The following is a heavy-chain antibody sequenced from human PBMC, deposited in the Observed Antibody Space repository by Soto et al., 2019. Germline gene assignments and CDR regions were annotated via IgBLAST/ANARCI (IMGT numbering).Heavy chain of an antibody. J-gene: IGHJ5*02. D-gene: IGHD3-10*01. CDR3: ATQRIGVLLNPYAP. Sequence: GASVKVSWKVSGYTLTELSMHWVRQAPGKGLEWMGGFDPEDGETIYAQKFQGRVTMTEDTSTDTAYMELSSLRSEDTAVYYCATQRIGVLLNPYAPWGQGTLVTGSS. CDR1: GYTLTELS. CDR2: FDPEDGET. V-gene: IGHV1-24*01.